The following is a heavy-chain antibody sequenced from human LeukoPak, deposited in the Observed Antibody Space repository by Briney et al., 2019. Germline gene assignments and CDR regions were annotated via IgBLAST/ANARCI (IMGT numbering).Heavy chain of an antibody. Sequence: GGSLRLSCAASGFTFSSSWMHWVRQAPGKGLVLVSRITRDGSSTTYADSVKGRFTTSRDNAKNTLYLQMDSLRDDDTAVYYCARDPGYESWSPFWGGMDVWGNGTTVIVSS. CDR1: GFTFSSSW. CDR2: ITRDGSST. D-gene: IGHD3-16*01. J-gene: IGHJ6*04. CDR3: ARDPGYESWSPFWGGMDV. V-gene: IGHV3-74*01.